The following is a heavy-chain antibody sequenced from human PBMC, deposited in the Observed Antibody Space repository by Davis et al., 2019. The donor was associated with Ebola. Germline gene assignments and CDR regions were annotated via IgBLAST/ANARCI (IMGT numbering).Heavy chain of an antibody. V-gene: IGHV3-21*01. J-gene: IGHJ4*02. CDR2: ISSSSNYI. D-gene: IGHD6-6*01. CDR1: GFTFGSYT. CDR3: TRETSADY. Sequence: GESLKISCAASGFTFGSYTMNWVRQASGKGLEWTSSISSSSNYIYYADSVQGRFTISRDNAKDSLYLQMNSLRAEDTAVYYCTRETSADYWGQGTLVTVSS.